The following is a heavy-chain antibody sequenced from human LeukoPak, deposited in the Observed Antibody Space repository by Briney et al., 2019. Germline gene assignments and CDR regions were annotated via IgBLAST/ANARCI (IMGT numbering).Heavy chain of an antibody. CDR1: GFTFTAFS. J-gene: IGHJ4*02. V-gene: IGHV3-21*06. CDR3: ARVDFGDYFDTSDYHFFDF. CDR2: IRSESTFT. D-gene: IGHD3-22*01. Sequence: GWSMILSCAASGFTFTAFSMSWVRQAPGKALEWVSSIRSESTFTSYSDSVKGRFTISRDNAKNSLHLQMNSLRAEDTAVYFCARVDFGDYFDTSDYHFFDFWGQGTL.